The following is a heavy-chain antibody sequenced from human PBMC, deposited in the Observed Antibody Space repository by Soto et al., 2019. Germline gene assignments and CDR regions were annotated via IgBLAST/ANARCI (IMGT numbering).Heavy chain of an antibody. D-gene: IGHD2-2*01. Sequence: GASVKVSCKASGYTFTSYGISWVRQAPGQGLEWMGWISAYNGNTNYAQKFQGRVTITRDTSASTAYMELSSLRSEDTAVYYCASSVERRVVPAAMPESMTEAWGQGTLVTVSS. CDR1: GYTFTSYG. CDR3: ASSVERRVVPAAMPESMTEA. J-gene: IGHJ4*02. V-gene: IGHV1-18*01. CDR2: ISAYNGNT.